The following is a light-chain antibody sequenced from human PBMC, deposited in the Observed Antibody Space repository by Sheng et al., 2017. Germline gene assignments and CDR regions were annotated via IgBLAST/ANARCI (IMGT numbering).Light chain of an antibody. Sequence: QAVLTQSPSVSGTPGQRVTISCSGSRSNIGSNFVYWYQHLPGTAPKLLISRNNQRPSGVPDRFSGSKSGTSASLAISGLRSEDEADYYCAAWDDSLTVIFGGGTKLTVL. V-gene: IGLV1-47*01. CDR3: AAWDDSLTVI. CDR2: RNN. J-gene: IGLJ2*01. CDR1: RSNIGSNF.